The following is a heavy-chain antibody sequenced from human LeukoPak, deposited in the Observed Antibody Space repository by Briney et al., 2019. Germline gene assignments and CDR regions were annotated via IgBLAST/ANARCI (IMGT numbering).Heavy chain of an antibody. D-gene: IGHD3-22*01. CDR2: INPNSGAE. CDR1: GYTFTGYY. CDR3: ARGTVAEPTYYYDSSGYYY. V-gene: IGHV1-2*02. Sequence: GASVKASCKASGYTFTGYYMHWGTQAARQRLECMGWINPNSGAEKFAKKLQGRVSMTRDTSISTAYMELSRLRSDDTAVYYCARGTVAEPTYYYDSSGYYYWGQGTLVTVSS. J-gene: IGHJ4*02.